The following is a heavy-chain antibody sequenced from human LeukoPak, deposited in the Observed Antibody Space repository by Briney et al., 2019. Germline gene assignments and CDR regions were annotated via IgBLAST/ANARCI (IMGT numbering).Heavy chain of an antibody. J-gene: IGHJ6*03. CDR1: GYTFTSYY. D-gene: IGHD3-10*01. V-gene: IGHV1-46*01. CDR2: INPSGGST. CDR3: ARTPVWFGEMYYYYMDV. Sequence: ASVKVSCTASGYTFTSYYMHWVRQAPGQGLGWMGIINPSGGSTSYAQKFQGRVTMTRDMSTSTVYMELSSLRSEDTAVYYCARTPVWFGEMYYYYMDVWGKGTTVTISS.